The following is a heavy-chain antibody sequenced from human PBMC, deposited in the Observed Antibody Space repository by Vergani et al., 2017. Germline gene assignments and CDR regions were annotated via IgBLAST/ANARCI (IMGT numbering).Heavy chain of an antibody. D-gene: IGHD6-19*01. J-gene: IGHJ6*02. CDR2: ISGSGGTT. CDR3: AKSRGKGAAVAGFYFYYGLDV. Sequence: EVQLLESGGGLVQPGGSLRLSCAASGFTFSNYAMSWVRQAPGKGLEWVSLISGSGGTTNYADSVQGRFTISRDPSKHTLFLQMNGLRAEDTAVYYCAKSRGKGAAVAGFYFYYGLDVWGQGTTVTVSS. CDR1: GFTFSNYA. V-gene: IGHV3-23*01.